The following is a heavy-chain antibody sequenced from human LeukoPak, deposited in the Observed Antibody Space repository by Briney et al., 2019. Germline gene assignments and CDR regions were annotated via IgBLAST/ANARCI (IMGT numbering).Heavy chain of an antibody. Sequence: SQTLSLTCTVSGGSISSGDYYWSWIRQPPGKGLEWIGYMYYSGSTNYNPSLRGRVTISVDTSKNQFSLKLSSVTAADTAVYYCARNLGSGWYYDYWGQGILVTVSS. CDR1: GGSISSGDYY. CDR2: MYYSGST. V-gene: IGHV4-61*08. CDR3: ARNLGSGWYYDY. J-gene: IGHJ4*02. D-gene: IGHD6-19*01.